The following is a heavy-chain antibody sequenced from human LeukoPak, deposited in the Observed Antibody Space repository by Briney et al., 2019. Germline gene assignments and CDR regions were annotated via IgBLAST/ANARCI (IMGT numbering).Heavy chain of an antibody. CDR1: GGSISSGDYY. Sequence: SQTLSLTWTVSGGSISSGDYYWSWIRQPPGKGLEWIGFIYYSGGTSYNPSLKSRVTISLDTSKNYFSLKLTSVTAADTAMYYCARGDYYDSSGYYYHWGQGTLVTVSS. D-gene: IGHD3-22*01. CDR2: IYYSGGT. V-gene: IGHV4-30-4*08. J-gene: IGHJ5*02. CDR3: ARGDYYDSSGYYYH.